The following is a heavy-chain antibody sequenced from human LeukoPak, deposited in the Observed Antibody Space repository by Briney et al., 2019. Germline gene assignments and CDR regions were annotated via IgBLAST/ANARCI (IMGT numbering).Heavy chain of an antibody. CDR2: MNPNSGNT. CDR1: GYTFTSYD. V-gene: IGHV1-8*01. D-gene: IGHD3-9*01. Sequence: GASVKVSCKASGYTFTSYDINWVRQATGQGLEWMGWMNPNSGNTGYAQKFQGRVTMTRNTSISTAYMELSSLRSEDTAVYYCASPAPYYDILTGYYSWGQGTLVTVSS. CDR3: ASPAPYYDILTGYYS. J-gene: IGHJ4*02.